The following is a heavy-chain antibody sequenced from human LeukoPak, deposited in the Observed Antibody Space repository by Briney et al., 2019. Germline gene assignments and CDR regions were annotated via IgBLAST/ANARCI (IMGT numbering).Heavy chain of an antibody. CDR1: GFTFSDYY. V-gene: IGHV3-74*01. Sequence: GGSLRLSCAASGFTFSDYYMSWIRQAPGKGLVWVSRINTDGSSTSYADSVKGRFTISRDNAKNTLYLQMNSLRAEDTAVYYCARMAVANDYWGQGTLVTVSS. CDR3: ARMAVANDY. CDR2: INTDGSST. J-gene: IGHJ4*02. D-gene: IGHD6-19*01.